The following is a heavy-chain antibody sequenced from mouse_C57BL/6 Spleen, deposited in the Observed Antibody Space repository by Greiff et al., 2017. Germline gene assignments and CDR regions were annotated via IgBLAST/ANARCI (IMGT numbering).Heavy chain of an antibody. Sequence: QVQLQQSGAELVKPGASVKISCKASGYAFSSYWMNWVKQRPGKGLEGIGQIYPGDGDTNYNGKFKGKATLTADKSSSTAYMQLSSLTSEDSAVYFCARGGGNYGYFDYWGQGTTLTVSS. CDR2: IYPGDGDT. V-gene: IGHV1-80*01. J-gene: IGHJ2*01. CDR1: GYAFSSYW. CDR3: ARGGGNYGYFDY. D-gene: IGHD2-1*01.